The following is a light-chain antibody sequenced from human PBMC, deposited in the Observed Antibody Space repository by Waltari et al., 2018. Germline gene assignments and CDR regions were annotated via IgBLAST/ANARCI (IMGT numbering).Light chain of an antibody. Sequence: QSVLTQPPSASGTPGQRVTISCSGSISNIGSNYVYWCQQFPVTAPRLIMSRNNQRPSGVPDRFSGSKSGTSASLAISGLRSEDEADYYCATWDDSLRGHVLFGGGTKLTVL. CDR3: ATWDDSLRGHVL. CDR2: RNN. CDR1: ISNIGSNY. J-gene: IGLJ2*01. V-gene: IGLV1-47*01.